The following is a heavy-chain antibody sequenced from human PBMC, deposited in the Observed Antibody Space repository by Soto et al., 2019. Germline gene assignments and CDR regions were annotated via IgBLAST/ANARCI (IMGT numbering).Heavy chain of an antibody. Sequence: QVQLVQSGAEVKKPGASVKVSCKASGYTFTSYGISWVRQAPGQGLEWMGWISAYNGNTNNAQKLQGRVTMTTDTSTSTAYMELRSLRSDDTAVYYCARGTGVMITFGGERYFDLWGRGTLVTVSS. D-gene: IGHD3-16*01. CDR2: ISAYNGNT. J-gene: IGHJ2*01. CDR3: ARGTGVMITFGGERYFDL. CDR1: GYTFTSYG. V-gene: IGHV1-18*01.